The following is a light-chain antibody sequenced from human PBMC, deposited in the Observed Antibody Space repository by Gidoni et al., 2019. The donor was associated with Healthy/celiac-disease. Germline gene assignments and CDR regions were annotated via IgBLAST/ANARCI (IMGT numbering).Light chain of an antibody. CDR1: QSVSSSY. Sequence: EIVLTQSPGTLSLSPGERATLSCRASQSVSSSYLAWYQQKPGQAPRLLLDGASSRATGIPDRFSGSGSGTDFPLTISRLAPEDFAVYYCQQYGSSQYTFGQGTKLEIK. J-gene: IGKJ2*01. CDR3: QQYGSSQYT. CDR2: GAS. V-gene: IGKV3-20*01.